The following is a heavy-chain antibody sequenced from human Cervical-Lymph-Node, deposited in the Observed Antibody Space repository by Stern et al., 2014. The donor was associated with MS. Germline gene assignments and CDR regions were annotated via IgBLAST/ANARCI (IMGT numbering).Heavy chain of an antibody. Sequence: QVQLGQSGSEVKKPGASVKVSCKASEYTHNNYLIHWVRQAPGQRPDWMGVINPSGATNYAQKGQDRVTMTTDASTSTFYMELSRLRSEDTAVYYCAVRYCSGGRCYSVPDVWGQGTTVIVSS. D-gene: IGHD2-15*01. CDR1: EYTHNNYL. CDR3: AVRYCSGGRCYSVPDV. CDR2: INPSGAT. V-gene: IGHV1-46*02. J-gene: IGHJ6*02.